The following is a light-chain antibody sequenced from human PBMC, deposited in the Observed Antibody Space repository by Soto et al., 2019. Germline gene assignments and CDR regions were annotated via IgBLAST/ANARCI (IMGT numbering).Light chain of an antibody. CDR1: HRRLDTDDGNTY. CDR3: LPHIEFPIP. J-gene: IGKJ5*01. V-gene: IGKV2-40*01. CDR2: TLY. Sequence: DIVMTQKPPFLHVTPGEPASSSCGSSHRRLDTDDGNTYWDWYLQKPGQSKQIMIYTLYYRASGVKARFSGSGSGTDFTLKISRVEAEDVGVYYCLPHIEFPIPFGNVKRLELK.